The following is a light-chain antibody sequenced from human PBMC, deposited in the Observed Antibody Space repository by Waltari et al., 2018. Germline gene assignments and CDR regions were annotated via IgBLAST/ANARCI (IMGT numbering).Light chain of an antibody. J-gene: IGLJ2*01. CDR3: LVWHSTTDHHGV. CDR2: YDS. Sequence: SYVVTQSPSVSVAPGETARITCGGDNIGSKSVHWYQQRPGQAPVLVISYDSDRPSGIPERFSGSNSGNTATLTISWVEADDEADYHCLVWHSTTDHHGVFGGGTKLTVL. CDR1: NIGSKS. V-gene: IGLV3-21*04.